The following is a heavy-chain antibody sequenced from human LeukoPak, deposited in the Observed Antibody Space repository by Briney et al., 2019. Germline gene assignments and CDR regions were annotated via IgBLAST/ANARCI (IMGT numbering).Heavy chain of an antibody. V-gene: IGHV3-30-3*01. Sequence: GRSLRLSCAASGFTFSSYAMHWARQAPGKGLEWVAVISYDGSNKYYADSVKGRFTISRDNSKNTLYLQMNSLRAEDTAVYYCAKDPGGMDVWGQGTTVTVSS. J-gene: IGHJ6*02. CDR2: ISYDGSNK. CDR1: GFTFSSYA. CDR3: AKDPGGMDV.